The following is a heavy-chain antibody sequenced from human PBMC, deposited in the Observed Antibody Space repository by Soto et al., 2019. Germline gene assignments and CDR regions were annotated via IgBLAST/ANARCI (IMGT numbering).Heavy chain of an antibody. J-gene: IGHJ4*02. D-gene: IGHD3-16*01. V-gene: IGHV5-51*01. CDR2: IFPGDSDT. CDR1: GYTFTNYW. Sequence: GESLKISCKAIGYTFTNYWIGWVRQTPGKGLEWMGIIFPGDSDTRYNPSFEGQVTVSTDESISTAYLQWNTLKASDTAMYYCVRPNFGALTHFDFWGQGTLVTVSS. CDR3: VRPNFGALTHFDF.